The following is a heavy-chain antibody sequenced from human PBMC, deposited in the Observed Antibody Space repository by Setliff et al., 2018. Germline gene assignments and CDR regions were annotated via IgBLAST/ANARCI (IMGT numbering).Heavy chain of an antibody. J-gene: IGHJ6*02. D-gene: IGHD3-10*01. V-gene: IGHV4-39*07. CDR1: GDSISTSSYY. Sequence: PSETLSLTCSASGDSISTSSYYWGWIRQPPGKGREWIGSIYYRGSTYHNPSLKSRVTVSVDTSKNQFSLKLSSVTAADTAVYYCARSSSGSPHYYYAMDVWGQGTTVTVSS. CDR3: ARSSSGSPHYYYAMDV. CDR2: IYYRGST.